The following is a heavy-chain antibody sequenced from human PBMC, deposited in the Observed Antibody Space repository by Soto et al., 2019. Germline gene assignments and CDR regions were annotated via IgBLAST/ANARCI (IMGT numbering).Heavy chain of an antibody. CDR1: GFTFSNYA. CDR3: AKDLLCSSASCYFDY. J-gene: IGHJ4*02. Sequence: GGSLRLSCTASGFTFSNYAMTWVRQAPGKGLEWVSAISGSGGTTYYADSVKGRFAISRDNSKNTLYLQLSTLSAEDTAVYYCAKDLLCSSASCYFDYWGQGTLVTVSS. V-gene: IGHV3-23*01. D-gene: IGHD2-2*01. CDR2: ISGSGGTT.